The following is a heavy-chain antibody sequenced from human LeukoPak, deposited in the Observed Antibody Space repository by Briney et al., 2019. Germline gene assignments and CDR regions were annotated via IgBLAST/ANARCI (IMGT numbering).Heavy chain of an antibody. CDR1: GGSISSYY. CDR2: IYYSGST. CDR3: AGHEGGYTWYLGL. J-gene: IGHJ2*01. V-gene: IGHV4-59*08. D-gene: IGHD5-12*01. Sequence: SETLSLTCTVSGGSISSYYWSWIRQPPGKGLEWIGYIYYSGSTNYNPSLKSRVTISVDTSKNQFSLKLSSVTAADTAVYYCAGHEGGYTWYLGLWGRGTLVTVSS.